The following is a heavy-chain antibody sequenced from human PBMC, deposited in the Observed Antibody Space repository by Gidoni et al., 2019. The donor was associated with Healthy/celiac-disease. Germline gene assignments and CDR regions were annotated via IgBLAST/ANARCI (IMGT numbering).Heavy chain of an antibody. Sequence: QVQLVQSGAEVKKPGASVKVSCKASGYTFTSYGISWVRQAPGQGLEWMGWISAYNGNTNYAQKLQGRVTMTTDTSTSTAYMELRSLRSDDTAVYYCAIGGKYTVHYYDSSGYYPYYYYGMDVWGQGTTVTVSS. D-gene: IGHD3-22*01. V-gene: IGHV1-18*01. CDR1: GYTFTSYG. CDR2: ISAYNGNT. CDR3: AIGGKYTVHYYDSSGYYPYYYYGMDV. J-gene: IGHJ6*02.